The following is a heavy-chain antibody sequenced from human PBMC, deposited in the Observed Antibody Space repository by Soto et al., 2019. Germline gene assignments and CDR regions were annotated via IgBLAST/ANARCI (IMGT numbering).Heavy chain of an antibody. CDR2: IYYSGST. J-gene: IGHJ4*02. CDR3: ARGYFFHYFDY. D-gene: IGHD3-3*01. Sequence: SETLSLTCTVSGGSISSGGYYWSWIRQHPGKGLEWIGYIYYSGSTYYNPSLKSRVTISVDTSKNQFSLKLSSVTAADTAVYYCARGYFFHYFDYWGQGTLVTVSS. CDR1: GGSISSGGYY. V-gene: IGHV4-31*03.